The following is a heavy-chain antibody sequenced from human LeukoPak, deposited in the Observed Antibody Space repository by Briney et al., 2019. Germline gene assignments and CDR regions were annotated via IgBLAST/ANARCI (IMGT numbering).Heavy chain of an antibody. CDR2: IYPSDSDT. V-gene: IGHV5-51*01. J-gene: IGHJ4*02. CDR3: ARLTAVVTFDY. Sequence: GESLKISCKGSGYSFTSNWSGWVRQMPGKGLEWRGVIYPSDSDTRYSPSFQGQVTISADKSISTAYLQWRSLKVSDSAMYYCARLTAVVTFDYWGQGTLVTVSS. CDR1: GYSFTSNW. D-gene: IGHD4-23*01.